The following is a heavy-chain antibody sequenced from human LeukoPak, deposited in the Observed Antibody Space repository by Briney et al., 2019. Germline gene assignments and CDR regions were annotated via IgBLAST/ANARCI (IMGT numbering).Heavy chain of an antibody. CDR1: GGSISSYY. Sequence: SETLSLTCTASGGSISSYYWSWIRQPPGKGLEWIGYIYYSGSTNYNPSLKSRVTISVDTSKNQFSLKLSSVTAADTAVYYCARPQDYGDGAFDIWGQGTMVTVSS. CDR2: IYYSGST. D-gene: IGHD4-17*01. J-gene: IGHJ3*02. V-gene: IGHV4-59*08. CDR3: ARPQDYGDGAFDI.